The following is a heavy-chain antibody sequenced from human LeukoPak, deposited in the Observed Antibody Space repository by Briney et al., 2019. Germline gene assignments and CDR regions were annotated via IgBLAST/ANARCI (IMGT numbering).Heavy chain of an antibody. CDR2: INWNGGST. Sequence: AGGSLRLSCAASGFTFYDYGMSWVRQAPGKGLEWVSGINWNGGSTVYADSVKGRFTISRDNAKNSLYLQMNSLRAEDTALYYCAREDLVRGTGAFDIWGQGTMVTVSS. J-gene: IGHJ3*02. V-gene: IGHV3-20*04. D-gene: IGHD3-10*01. CDR1: GFTFYDYG. CDR3: AREDLVRGTGAFDI.